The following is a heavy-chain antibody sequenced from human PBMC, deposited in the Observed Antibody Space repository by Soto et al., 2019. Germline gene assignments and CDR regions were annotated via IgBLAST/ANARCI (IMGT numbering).Heavy chain of an antibody. Sequence: PGGSLRLSCAASGFTFSSYAMSWVRQAPGKGLEWVSAISGSGGSTYYADSVKGRFTISRDNSKNTLYLQMNSLRAEDTAVYYCASVGYCSTTTCPPAWGQGTLVTVSS. CDR2: ISGSGGST. CDR1: GFTFSSYA. D-gene: IGHD2-2*01. J-gene: IGHJ4*02. CDR3: ASVGYCSTTTCPPA. V-gene: IGHV3-23*01.